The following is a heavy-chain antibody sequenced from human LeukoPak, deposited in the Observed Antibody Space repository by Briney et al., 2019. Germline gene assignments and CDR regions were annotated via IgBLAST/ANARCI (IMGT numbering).Heavy chain of an antibody. J-gene: IGHJ4*02. CDR1: GFTFSSDG. CDR3: AKGDYDILTGYYPFDY. V-gene: IGHV3-30*18. D-gene: IGHD3-9*01. CDR2: ISYDGSNK. Sequence: QPGGSLRLSCAASGFTFSSDGMHWVRQAPGKGLEWVAVISYDGSNKYYADSVKGRFTISRDNSKNTLYLQMNSLRAEDTAVYYCAKGDYDILTGYYPFDYWGQGTLVTVSS.